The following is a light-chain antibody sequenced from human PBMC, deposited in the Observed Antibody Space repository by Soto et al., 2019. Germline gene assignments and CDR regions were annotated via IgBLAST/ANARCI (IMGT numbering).Light chain of an antibody. J-gene: IGKJ1*01. CDR2: GAS. Sequence: EIVLTQSPGTLSLSPGERDTLSCRASQSVSSSYLAWYQQKPGQAPRLLIYGASSSATGIPDRFSGSGSGTDFTLTISRLEPEDFAVYYCQQYGSSWTFGQGTKV. CDR1: QSVSSSY. V-gene: IGKV3-20*01. CDR3: QQYGSSWT.